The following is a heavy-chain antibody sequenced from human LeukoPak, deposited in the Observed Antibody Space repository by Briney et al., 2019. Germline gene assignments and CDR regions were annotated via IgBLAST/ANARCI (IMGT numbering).Heavy chain of an antibody. CDR2: IYHSGST. D-gene: IGHD6-13*01. V-gene: IGHV4-38-2*02. CDR1: GYSISSGYY. J-gene: IGHJ4*02. Sequence: SETLSLTCTVSGYSISSGYYWGWIRQPPGKGLEWIGSIYHSGSTYYNPSLKSRVTISVDTSKNQFSLKLSSVTAADTAVYYCARGSVIAAAGKGFDYWGQGTLVTVSS. CDR3: ARGSVIAAAGKGFDY.